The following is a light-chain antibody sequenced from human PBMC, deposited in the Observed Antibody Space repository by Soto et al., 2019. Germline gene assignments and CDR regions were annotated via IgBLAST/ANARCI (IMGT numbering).Light chain of an antibody. Sequence: QSVLTQPPSVSGTPGQGVTISCTGNSSNIGADYEVHWYQQLPGTAPKLLIYGNTNRPSGVPDRFSGSKSGTSASLAITGLQAEDEADYYCQSYDSSLSTSVFGGGTKLTVL. CDR3: QSYDSSLSTSV. CDR2: GNT. CDR1: SSNIGADYE. J-gene: IGLJ2*01. V-gene: IGLV1-40*01.